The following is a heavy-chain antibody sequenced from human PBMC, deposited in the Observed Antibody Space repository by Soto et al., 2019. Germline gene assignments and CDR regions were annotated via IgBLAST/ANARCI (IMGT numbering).Heavy chain of an antibody. J-gene: IGHJ4*02. D-gene: IGHD1-26*01. CDR1: GYSFTSLD. V-gene: IGHV1-8*01. Sequence: VKVSCKASGYSFTSLDINWVRQTTGQGLEWMGWMQPSSGRTGYAQKFQGRVTMTRDTSINTAYMELSSLTSDDTAFYYCARGVTAGVDYWGQGTLVTVSS. CDR3: ARGVTAGVDY. CDR2: MQPSSGRT.